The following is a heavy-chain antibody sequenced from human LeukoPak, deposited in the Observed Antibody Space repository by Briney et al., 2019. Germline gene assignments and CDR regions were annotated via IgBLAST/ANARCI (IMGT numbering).Heavy chain of an antibody. CDR1: GFTFGTYA. Sequence: PGGSLRLSCAASGFTFGTYAMNWVRQAPGKGLEWVSAISGSGGSTYYADSVRGRFTISRDNSKSTLYLQMNSLRVEDTAVYYCAKRYCRGGSCTHYYYYGMDVWGQGTTVTVSS. V-gene: IGHV3-23*01. J-gene: IGHJ6*02. D-gene: IGHD2-15*01. CDR2: ISGSGGST. CDR3: AKRYCRGGSCTHYYYYGMDV.